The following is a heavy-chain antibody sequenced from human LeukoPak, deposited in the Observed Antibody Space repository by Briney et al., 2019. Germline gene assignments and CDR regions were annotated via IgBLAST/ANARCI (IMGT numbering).Heavy chain of an antibody. D-gene: IGHD3-10*01. V-gene: IGHV3-7*01. CDR3: ARDWGGENDY. CDR2: IKQDGSEK. J-gene: IGHJ4*02. CDR1: GFTFSRYW. Sequence: GGSLRLSCAASGFTFSRYWMTWVRQAPGKGLEWVANIKQDGSEKYYVDSVKGRFTISRDNAKNSLYLQMNSLRDEDTAVYYCARDWGGENDYWGQGTLFTVSS.